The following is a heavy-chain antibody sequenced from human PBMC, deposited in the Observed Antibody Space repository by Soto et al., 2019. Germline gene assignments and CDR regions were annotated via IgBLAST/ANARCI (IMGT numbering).Heavy chain of an antibody. CDR3: ARYESSSHSY. CDR1: GGSINSGNYY. D-gene: IGHD3-22*01. Sequence: QVQLQESGPGLVKPSQTLSLTCTVSGGSINSGNYYWSWIRQPPGKDLERIGYIYYSGTTYYNPSLRSRVTMSGDTSKNQFSLKLSLVTAADTAVYFCARYESSSHSYWGQGALVTVSS. V-gene: IGHV4-30-4*01. CDR2: IYYSGTT. J-gene: IGHJ4*02.